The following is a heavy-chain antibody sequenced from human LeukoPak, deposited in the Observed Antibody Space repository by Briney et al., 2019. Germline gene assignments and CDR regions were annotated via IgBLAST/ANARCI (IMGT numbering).Heavy chain of an antibody. J-gene: IGHJ6*04. CDR3: AELGITMIGGV. V-gene: IGHV3-66*01. CDR1: GFTFSSYW. CDR2: IYSGGNT. D-gene: IGHD3-10*02. Sequence: GGSLRLSCAASGFTFSSYWMSWVRQAPGKGLEWVSFIYSGGNTYYADSVKGRFTISRDNAKNSLYLQMNSLRAEDTAVYYCAELGITMIGGVWGKGTTVTISS.